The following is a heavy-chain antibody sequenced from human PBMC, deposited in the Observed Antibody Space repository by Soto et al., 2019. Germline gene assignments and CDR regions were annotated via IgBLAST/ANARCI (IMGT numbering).Heavy chain of an antibody. J-gene: IGHJ4*02. D-gene: IGHD3-10*01. CDR1: GGYFSGYC. V-gene: IGHV4-34*01. Sequence: SETQSLTCTVDGGYFSGYCWSWIRQNTGKGLEWIGEINHSGSTNYNPSLKSRVTISVDTSKDQSSLQLNSVTPEDTALSYCEGEGGRQKRVYSFDCWGRGPRVPVSP. CDR3: EGEGGRQKRVYSFDC. CDR2: INHSGST.